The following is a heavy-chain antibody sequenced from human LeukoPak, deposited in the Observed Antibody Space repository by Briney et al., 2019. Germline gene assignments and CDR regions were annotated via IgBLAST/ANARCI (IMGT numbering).Heavy chain of an antibody. V-gene: IGHV1-18*01. CDR3: ARVGMEIGWSLEL. CDR2: ISCYNGET. Sequence: ASVKVSCKASGYIFRSYGLSWVRQAPGQGLEWLGWISCYNGETRYDQNLQGRVTLTTDTSTTTVYMELRNLRSDDTAVYYCARVGMEIGWSLELWGRGTLVTVSS. J-gene: IGHJ2*01. CDR1: GYIFRSYG. D-gene: IGHD2-21*01.